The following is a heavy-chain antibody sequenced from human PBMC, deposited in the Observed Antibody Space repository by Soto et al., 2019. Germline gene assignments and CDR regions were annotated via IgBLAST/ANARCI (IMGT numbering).Heavy chain of an antibody. D-gene: IGHD6-13*01. CDR2: ISSSSSYI. CDR1: GFTFSSYS. Sequence: EVQLVESGGGLVKPGGSLRLSCAASGFTFSSYSMNWVRQAPGKGLEWVSSISSSSSYIYYADSVKGRFTISRDNAKNLLYLQMNSLRAEDTAVYYCARGGQLVPGDYWGQGTLVTVSS. J-gene: IGHJ4*02. V-gene: IGHV3-21*01. CDR3: ARGGQLVPGDY.